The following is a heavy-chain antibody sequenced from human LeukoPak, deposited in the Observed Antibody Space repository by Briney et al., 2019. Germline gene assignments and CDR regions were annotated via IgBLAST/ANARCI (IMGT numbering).Heavy chain of an antibody. CDR1: GFTFSSYS. CDR3: ARGQLVRTSPFDY. CDR2: ISSSSSTI. V-gene: IGHV3-48*01. J-gene: IGHJ4*02. D-gene: IGHD6-13*01. Sequence: GGSLRLSCAASGFTFSSYSMNWVRQAPGKGLEWVSYISSSSSTIYYADSVKGRFTISRDNAKNSLYLQMNILRAEDTAVYYCARGQLVRTSPFDYWGQGTLVTVSS.